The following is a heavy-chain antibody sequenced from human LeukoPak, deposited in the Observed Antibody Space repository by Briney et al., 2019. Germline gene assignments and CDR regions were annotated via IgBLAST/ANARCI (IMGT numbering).Heavy chain of an antibody. J-gene: IGHJ4*02. V-gene: IGHV1-2*02. Sequence: ASVKVSCKTSGTTFTSFAISWVRQAPGQGLEWMGWINPNSGGTNYAQKFQGRVTMTRDTSISTAYMELSRLRSDDTAVYYCARSLAYCGGDCYSDYWGQGTLVTVSS. CDR1: GTTFTSFA. CDR2: INPNSGGT. D-gene: IGHD2-21*02. CDR3: ARSLAYCGGDCYSDY.